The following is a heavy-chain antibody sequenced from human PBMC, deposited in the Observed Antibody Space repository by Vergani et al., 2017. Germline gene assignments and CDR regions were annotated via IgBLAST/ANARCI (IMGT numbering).Heavy chain of an antibody. J-gene: IGHJ6*02. D-gene: IGHD2-2*01. CDR1: GFTFSSYG. Sequence: QVQLVESGGGVVQPGRSLRLSCAASGFTFSSYGMHWVRQAPGKGLEWVAVIWYDGSNKYYADSVKGRFTISRDNSKNTLYLQVNSLRAEDTAVYYCAKDQYQLLGTLNYYYYGMDVWGQGTTVTVSS. V-gene: IGHV3-33*06. CDR3: AKDQYQLLGTLNYYYYGMDV. CDR2: IWYDGSNK.